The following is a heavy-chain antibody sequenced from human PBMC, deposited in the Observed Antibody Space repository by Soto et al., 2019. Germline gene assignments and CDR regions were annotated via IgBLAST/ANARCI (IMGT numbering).Heavy chain of an antibody. D-gene: IGHD3-22*01. CDR2: IYYSGST. J-gene: IGHJ4*02. CDR3: ARQPEYYYDSSGYLPHFDY. CDR1: GGSISSYY. V-gene: IGHV4-59*01. Sequence: SETLSLTCTVSGGSISSYYWSWIRQPPGKGLEWIGYIYYSGSTNYNPSLKSRVTISVDTSKNQFSLKLSSVTAADTAVYYCARQPEYYYDSSGYLPHFDYWGQGTLVTVSS.